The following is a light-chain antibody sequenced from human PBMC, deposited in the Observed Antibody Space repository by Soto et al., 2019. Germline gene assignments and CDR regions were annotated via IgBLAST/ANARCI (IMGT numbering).Light chain of an antibody. Sequence: DIQGARCPSSLTPSIANRFTITCRASQSISSYLTWYQQKPGKAPKLLIYAASSLQSGVPSRFSGSGSGTDFTLTISSLQPDDFATYYCQQSNSNSCTFGGGTKVDIK. CDR3: QQSNSNSCT. J-gene: IGKJ4*02. CDR2: AAS. V-gene: IGKV1-39*01. CDR1: QSISSY.